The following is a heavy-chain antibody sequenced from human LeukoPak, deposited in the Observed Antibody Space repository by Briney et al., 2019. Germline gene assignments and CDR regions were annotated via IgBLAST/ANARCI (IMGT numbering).Heavy chain of an antibody. CDR2: ISGSGGST. CDR3: ATGIAVAGSGY. J-gene: IGHJ4*02. V-gene: IGHV3-23*01. Sequence: PWGSLRFSSAASAFTFSSYAMSRLRQAPGKGLEWVSAISGSGGSTYYADSVKGRFTISRDNSKNTLYLQMNSLRAEDTAVYYCATGIAVAGSGYWGQGTLVTVSS. CDR1: AFTFSSYA. D-gene: IGHD6-19*01.